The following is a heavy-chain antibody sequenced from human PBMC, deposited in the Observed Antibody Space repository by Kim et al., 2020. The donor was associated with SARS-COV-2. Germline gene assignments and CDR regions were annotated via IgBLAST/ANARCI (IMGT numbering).Heavy chain of an antibody. J-gene: IGHJ6*03. D-gene: IGHD2-2*01. CDR3: ARGRRGVVVSRYYYYMDV. Sequence: KGRFTISRDNSKTTLYLQMNSLRAEDTAVYYCARGRRGVVVSRYYYYMDVWGKGTTVTVSS. V-gene: IGHV3-66*01.